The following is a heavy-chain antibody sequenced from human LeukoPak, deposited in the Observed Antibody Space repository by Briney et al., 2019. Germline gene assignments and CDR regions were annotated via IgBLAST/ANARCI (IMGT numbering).Heavy chain of an antibody. CDR1: GFSFSGSW. CDR3: ARARSYSFDI. CDR2: IKPDESEK. Sequence: GGSLRLSCAASGFSFSGSWMGWVRQAPGKGLEWVAHIKPDESEKFYMDSVKGRFTVSRDNAKSLVFLLMNSLRAEDTAVYYCARARSYSFDIWGQGTMVTVSS. V-gene: IGHV3-7*01. D-gene: IGHD5-12*01. J-gene: IGHJ3*02.